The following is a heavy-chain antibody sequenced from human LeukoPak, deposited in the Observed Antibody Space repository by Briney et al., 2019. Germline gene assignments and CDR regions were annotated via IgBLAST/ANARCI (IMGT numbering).Heavy chain of an antibody. CDR1: GFTFSSYS. V-gene: IGHV3-21*01. Sequence: PGGSLRLSCAASGFTFSSYSMNWVRQAPGKGLEWVSSISSSSSYIYYADSVKGRFTISRDNAKNSLYLQMNSLRAEDTAVYYCARVSTVVAKYFDYWGQGTPVTVSS. CDR3: ARVSTVVAKYFDY. CDR2: ISSSSSYI. D-gene: IGHD4-23*01. J-gene: IGHJ4*02.